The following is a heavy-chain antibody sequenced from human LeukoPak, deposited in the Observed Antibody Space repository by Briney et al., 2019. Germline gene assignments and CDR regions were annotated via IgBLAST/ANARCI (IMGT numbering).Heavy chain of an antibody. V-gene: IGHV3-48*03. Sequence: TGGSLRLSCVASGLTFKKYAMSWVRQAPGKGLEWVSYISRSGSAIYYADSVKGRFTISRDNAKNSLSLQMNSLRAEDTAVYYCARNYYDTSGYYPDAFDIWGQGTMVTVSS. CDR1: GLTFKKYA. J-gene: IGHJ3*02. CDR3: ARNYYDTSGYYPDAFDI. D-gene: IGHD3-22*01. CDR2: ISRSGSAI.